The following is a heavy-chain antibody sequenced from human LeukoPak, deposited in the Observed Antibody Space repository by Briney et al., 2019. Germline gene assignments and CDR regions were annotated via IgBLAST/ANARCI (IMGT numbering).Heavy chain of an antibody. V-gene: IGHV4-34*01. CDR3: ARTTKYQFKWAGFDP. CDR2: INHSGST. CDR1: GGSINSYY. Sequence: SETLSLTCTVSGGSINSYYWSWIRQPPGKGLEWIGEINHSGSTNYNPSLKSRVTISVDTSKNQFSLKLSSVNAADTAVYYCARTTKYQFKWAGFDPWGQGTLVTVSS. D-gene: IGHD2-2*01. J-gene: IGHJ5*02.